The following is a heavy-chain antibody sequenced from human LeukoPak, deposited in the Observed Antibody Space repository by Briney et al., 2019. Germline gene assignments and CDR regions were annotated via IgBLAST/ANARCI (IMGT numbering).Heavy chain of an antibody. J-gene: IGHJ4*02. CDR2: INSDGSST. CDR1: GFTFSSYW. V-gene: IGHV3-74*01. CDR3: ASYHDSSGYLFEY. D-gene: IGHD3-22*01. Sequence: GGSLRLSCAASGFTFSSYWMHWVRQAPGKGLVWVSRINSDGSSTSYADSVKGRFTISRDNAKNTLYLQMNSLRAEDTAVYYCASYHDSSGYLFEYWGQGTLVIVSS.